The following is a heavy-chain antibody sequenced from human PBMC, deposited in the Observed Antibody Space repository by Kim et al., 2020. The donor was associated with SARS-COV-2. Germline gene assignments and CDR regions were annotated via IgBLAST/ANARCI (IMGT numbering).Heavy chain of an antibody. CDR1: GFTFSSYW. CDR2: IKQDGSEK. CDR3: AREKRGYCSSTSCQYYYYMDV. Sequence: GGSLRLSCAASGFTFSSYWMSWVRQAPGKGLEWVANIKQDGSEKYYVDSVKGRFTISRDNAKNSLYLQMNSLRAEDTAVYYCAREKRGYCSSTSCQYYYYMDVWGKGTTVTVSS. J-gene: IGHJ6*03. V-gene: IGHV3-7*01. D-gene: IGHD2-2*01.